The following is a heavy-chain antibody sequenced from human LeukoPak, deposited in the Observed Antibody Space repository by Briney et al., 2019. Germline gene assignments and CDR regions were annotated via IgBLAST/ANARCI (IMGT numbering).Heavy chain of an antibody. J-gene: IGHJ3*01. Sequence: SETLSLTCTVSGGSISSYYWSWIRQPPGKGLEWIGYIYYSGGTNYNPSLKSRVTISVDTSKNQFSLKLSSVTAADTAVYYCAGTYYYDSSGYYYPWGQGTMVTVSS. CDR3: AGTYYYDSSGYYYP. D-gene: IGHD3-22*01. V-gene: IGHV4-59*01. CDR1: GGSISSYY. CDR2: IYYSGGT.